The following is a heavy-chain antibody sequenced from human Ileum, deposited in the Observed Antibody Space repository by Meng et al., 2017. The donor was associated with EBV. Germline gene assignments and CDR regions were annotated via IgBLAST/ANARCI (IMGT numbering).Heavy chain of an antibody. CDR2: INAGNGNT. CDR1: GYTLTSYA. J-gene: IGHJ4*02. CDR3: ARAGYDSSGYYPQPFDY. D-gene: IGHD3-22*01. Sequence: QVQLVQSGAEVKKPGASVKVSCKAAGYTLTSYAMHWVLQAPGQRLEWMGWINAGNGNTKYSQRFQGRVTITRDTSASTAYMELSSLRSEDTTVYYYARAGYDSSGYYPQPFDYWGQGTLVTVSS. V-gene: IGHV1-3*01.